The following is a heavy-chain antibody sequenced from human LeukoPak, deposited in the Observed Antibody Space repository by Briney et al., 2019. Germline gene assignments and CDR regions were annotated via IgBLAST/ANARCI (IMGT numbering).Heavy chain of an antibody. D-gene: IGHD5-24*01. CDR1: SDSISSYF. CDR3: VREGDGSNSFDY. CDR2: IYYSGST. J-gene: IGHJ4*02. Sequence: SSETLSLTCTVSSDSISSYFWSWIRQAPGKGPEWIGYIYYSGSTNYNPSLKSRVALGVETSRDQLSLRLSSVTAADTAVYYRVREGDGSNSFDYWGQGILVTVSS. V-gene: IGHV4-59*01.